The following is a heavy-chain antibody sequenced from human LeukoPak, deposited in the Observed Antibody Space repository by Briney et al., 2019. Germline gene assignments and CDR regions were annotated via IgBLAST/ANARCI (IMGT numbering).Heavy chain of an antibody. V-gene: IGHV3-21*01. CDR1: RFIFSNYN. CDR2: ISSSSSYI. CDR3: ARGNYDIREFQH. D-gene: IGHD3-22*01. J-gene: IGHJ1*01. Sequence: AGGSLRLSCAASRFIFSNYNMNWVRQAPGKGLEWVSSISSSSSYIYYADSVKGRFTISRDNAKNSLYLQMNSLRAEDTAVYYCARGNYDIREFQHWGQGTLVTVSS.